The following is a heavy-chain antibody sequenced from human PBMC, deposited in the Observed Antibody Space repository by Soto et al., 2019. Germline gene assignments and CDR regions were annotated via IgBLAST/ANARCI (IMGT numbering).Heavy chain of an antibody. CDR2: IYYTGST. J-gene: IGHJ4*02. Sequence: QLQLQESGPGLVKPSETLSLTCNVSGGSISSSSYYWGWIRQPPGKGLECIGTIYYTGSTDYNPSLNSRVTMSIDTSKNQFSLKLSSVTAADTAVYYCARRLTMFRGTYSPFEYWGQGTLVTVSS. D-gene: IGHD3-10*01. CDR3: ARRLTMFRGTYSPFEY. V-gene: IGHV4-39*01. CDR1: GGSISSSSYY.